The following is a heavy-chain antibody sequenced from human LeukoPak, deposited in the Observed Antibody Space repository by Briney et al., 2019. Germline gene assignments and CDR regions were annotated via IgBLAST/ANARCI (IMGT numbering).Heavy chain of an antibody. D-gene: IGHD2-8*01. CDR3: ARDSNEWNWFDP. CDR1: GYTFTSYY. J-gene: IGHJ5*02. Sequence: ASVKVSCKASGYTFTSYYMHWVRQAPGQGLEWMGIINPSGGSTSYAQKFQGRVTMTRDTSTSTVYMELSSRRSEDTAVYYCARDSNEWNWFDPWGQGTLVTVSS. CDR2: INPSGGST. V-gene: IGHV1-46*01.